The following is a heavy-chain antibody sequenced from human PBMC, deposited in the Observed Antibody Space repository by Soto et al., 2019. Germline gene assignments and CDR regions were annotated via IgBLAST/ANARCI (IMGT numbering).Heavy chain of an antibody. V-gene: IGHV3-30*03. CDR1: GFTFSSYG. CDR3: AIDVVGARFGESPYYYYYGMDV. CDR2: ISYDGSNK. J-gene: IGHJ6*02. Sequence: GGSLRLSCAASGFTFSSYGMHWVRQAPGKGLEWVAVISYDGSNKYYADSVKGRFTISRDNSKNTLYLQMNSLRAEDTAVYYCAIDVVGARFGESPYYYYYGMDVWGQGTTVTVSS. D-gene: IGHD3-10*01.